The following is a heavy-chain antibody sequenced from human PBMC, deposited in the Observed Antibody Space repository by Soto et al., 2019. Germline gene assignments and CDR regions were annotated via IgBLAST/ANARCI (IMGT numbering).Heavy chain of an antibody. D-gene: IGHD3-16*01. J-gene: IGHJ4*02. Sequence: QVQLQQWGAGLLKPSETLSLTCAVYGGSFSGYYWSWIRQPPGKGLEWIGEMNHSGSTNYNPSLKSRVTISVDTSKNQFSLKLSSVTAADTAVYYCARVTFGGVIRYWGQGTLVTVSS. CDR3: ARVTFGGVIRY. CDR2: MNHSGST. V-gene: IGHV4-34*01. CDR1: GGSFSGYY.